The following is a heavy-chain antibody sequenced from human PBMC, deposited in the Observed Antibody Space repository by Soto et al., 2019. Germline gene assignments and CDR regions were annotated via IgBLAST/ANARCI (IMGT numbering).Heavy chain of an antibody. V-gene: IGHV4-34*01. J-gene: IGHJ5*02. CDR1: GGSFSGYY. CDR2: INHSGST. D-gene: IGHD6-6*01. CDR3: ARARIAARRWFDP. Sequence: QVQLQQWGAGLLKPSETLSLTCAVYGGSFSGYYWSWIRQPPGKGLEWIGEINHSGSTNYNPSLKSRVTLSVDTSKNQFSLKLSSVTAADTAVYYCARARIAARRWFDPWGQGTLVTVSS.